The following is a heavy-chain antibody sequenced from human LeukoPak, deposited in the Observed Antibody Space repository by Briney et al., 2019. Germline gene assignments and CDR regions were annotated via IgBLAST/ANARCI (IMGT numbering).Heavy chain of an antibody. CDR1: GFTFSSYA. V-gene: IGHV3-23*01. Sequence: RSGGSLRLSCAASGFTFSSYAMSWVRQAPGKGLEWVSAISGSGVTTYYADSVKGRFTISRDNSKNTLYLQMNSLRAEDTALYYCAKDRDYYLVGFFDYWGPGTLVTVSS. J-gene: IGHJ4*02. CDR2: ISGSGVTT. CDR3: AKDRDYYLVGFFDY. D-gene: IGHD3-10*01.